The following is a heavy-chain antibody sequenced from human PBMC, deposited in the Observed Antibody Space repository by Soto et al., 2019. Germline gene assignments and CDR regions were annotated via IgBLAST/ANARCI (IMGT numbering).Heavy chain of an antibody. CDR2: MTGDGRTT. CDR3: ATAEVDY. CDR1: GFTFGDYW. Sequence: GGSLRLSCAASGFTFGDYWLHWVRQPPGKGPEWVSRMTGDGRTTQYADSVKGRFTASRDNAKSTLYLQMNSLRAEDTAVYYCATAEVDYWGPGTLVTVSS. J-gene: IGHJ4*02. V-gene: IGHV3-74*03.